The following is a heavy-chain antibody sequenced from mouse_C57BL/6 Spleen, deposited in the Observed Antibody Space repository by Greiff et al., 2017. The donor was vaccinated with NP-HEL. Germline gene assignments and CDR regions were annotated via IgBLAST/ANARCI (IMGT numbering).Heavy chain of an antibody. CDR2: IDPSDSYT. CDR1: GYTFTSYW. J-gene: IGHJ3*01. V-gene: IGHV1-59*01. D-gene: IGHD1-1*01. Sequence: VQLQQPGAELVRPGTSVKLSCKASGYTFTSYWMHWVKQRPGQGLEWIGVIDPSDSYTNYNQKFKGKATLTVDTSSSTAYMQLTSLTSEDSAVYYCARVVPGSSPFAYWGQVTLVTVSA. CDR3: ARVVPGSSPFAY.